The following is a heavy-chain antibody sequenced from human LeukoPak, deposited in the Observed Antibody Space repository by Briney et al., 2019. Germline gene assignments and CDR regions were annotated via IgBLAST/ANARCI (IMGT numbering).Heavy chain of an antibody. V-gene: IGHV4-59*01. Sequence: SETLSLTCTVSGGSISSYSWSWIRQPPGKGLEWIGYIYYSGSTNYNPSLKSRVTISVDTSKNQFSLKLSSVTAADTAVYYCAREEAVAGRGFDPWGQGTLVTVSS. CDR1: GGSISSYS. J-gene: IGHJ5*02. CDR2: IYYSGST. D-gene: IGHD6-19*01. CDR3: AREEAVAGRGFDP.